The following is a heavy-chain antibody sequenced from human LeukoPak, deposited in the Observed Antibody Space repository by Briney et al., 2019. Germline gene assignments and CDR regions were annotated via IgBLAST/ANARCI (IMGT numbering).Heavy chain of an antibody. CDR1: GGSISSYY. CDR3: ARENSGAYYYYGMDV. V-gene: IGHV4-59*01. J-gene: IGHJ6*02. CDR2: IYYSGST. Sequence: SETLSLTCTASGGSISSYYWSWIRQPPGKGLEWIGYIYYSGSTNYNPSLKSRVTISVDTSKNQFSLKLSSVTAADTAVYYCARENSGAYYYYGMDVWGQGTTVTVSS. D-gene: IGHD2-15*01.